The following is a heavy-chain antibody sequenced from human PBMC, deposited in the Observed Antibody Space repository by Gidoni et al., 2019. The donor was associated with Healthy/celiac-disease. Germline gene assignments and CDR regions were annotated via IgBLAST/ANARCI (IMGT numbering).Heavy chain of an antibody. CDR2: ISSSSSYI. Sequence: EVQLVESGGGLVKPGGSLILSCAASGVTFSSYSMNWVRQAPGKGLEWVSSISSSSSYIYYADSVKGRFTISRDNAKNSLYLQMNSLRAEDTAVYYCARVGAGTLDYWGQGTLVTVSS. V-gene: IGHV3-21*01. CDR3: ARVGAGTLDY. D-gene: IGHD6-13*01. J-gene: IGHJ4*02. CDR1: GVTFSSYS.